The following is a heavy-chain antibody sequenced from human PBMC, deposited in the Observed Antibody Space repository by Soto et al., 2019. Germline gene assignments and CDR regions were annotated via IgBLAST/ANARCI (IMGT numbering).Heavy chain of an antibody. Sequence: GESLKISCKGSGYSFTSYWIGWVRQMPGKGLEWMGIIYPGDSDTRYSPSFQGQVTISADKSISTAYLQWSSLKASDTAMYYCARSMIFGVVTDYYGMDVWGQGTTVTVSS. J-gene: IGHJ6*02. CDR2: IYPGDSDT. V-gene: IGHV5-51*01. CDR3: ARSMIFGVVTDYYGMDV. CDR1: GYSFTSYW. D-gene: IGHD3-3*01.